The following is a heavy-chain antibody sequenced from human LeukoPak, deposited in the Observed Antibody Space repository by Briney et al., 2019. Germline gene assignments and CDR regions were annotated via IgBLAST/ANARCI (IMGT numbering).Heavy chain of an antibody. CDR1: EDSVSSSSAA. Sequence: SQTLSLTCVISEDSVSSSSAAWYWIRQSPSRGLEWLGRTYYRSKWYSDYALSVKSRITINPDTSKNQFSLQVNSVTPEDTALYYCARFLGAALDYWGQGTLVTVSS. V-gene: IGHV6-1*01. J-gene: IGHJ4*02. CDR2: TYYRSKWYS. CDR3: ARFLGAALDY. D-gene: IGHD3-16*01.